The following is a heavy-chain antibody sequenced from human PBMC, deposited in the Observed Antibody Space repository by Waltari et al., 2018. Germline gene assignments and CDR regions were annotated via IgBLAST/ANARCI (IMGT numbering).Heavy chain of an antibody. CDR1: GFIFRSYA. Sequence: VQLLESGGGLVQSGGSLRLSCAASGFIFRSYAMTWVRQAPGKGVEWVSVISGRGGSTDYADSVKGRFTISRDNSKNTLYLQMNNLRVEDTAVYYCASSLYGDYTQIWGRVFDYWGQGTLVTVSS. CDR3: ASSLYGDYTQIWGRVFDY. CDR2: ISGRGGST. D-gene: IGHD4-17*01. V-gene: IGHV3-23*01. J-gene: IGHJ4*02.